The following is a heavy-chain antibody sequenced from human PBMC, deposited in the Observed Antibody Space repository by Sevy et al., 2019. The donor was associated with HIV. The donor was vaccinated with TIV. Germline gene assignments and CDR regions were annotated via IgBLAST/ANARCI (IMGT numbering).Heavy chain of an antibody. Sequence: GGSLRLSCAASGFTFSSYAMHWVRQAPGKGLEWVAVISYDGSNKYYADSVKGRFTISRDNSKNTLYLQMNSLRAEDTAVYYCAGEGGEIAARPDQLPFDYWGQGTLVTVSS. V-gene: IGHV3-30-3*01. D-gene: IGHD6-6*01. J-gene: IGHJ4*02. CDR2: ISYDGSNK. CDR3: AGEGGEIAARPDQLPFDY. CDR1: GFTFSSYA.